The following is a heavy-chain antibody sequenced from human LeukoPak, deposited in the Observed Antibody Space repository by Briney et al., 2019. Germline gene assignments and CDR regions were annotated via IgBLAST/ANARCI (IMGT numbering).Heavy chain of an antibody. J-gene: IGHJ3*02. V-gene: IGHV3-30*02. Sequence: GGSLRLSCAASGFTFSSYGMHWVRQAPGKGLEWVAFIRYDGSNKYYADSVKGRFTISRDNSKNTLYLQMNSLRAEDTAVYYCAKDQSPRAMVTADAFDIWGQGTMVTVSS. CDR1: GFTFSSYG. CDR3: AKDQSPRAMVTADAFDI. D-gene: IGHD5-18*01. CDR2: IRYDGSNK.